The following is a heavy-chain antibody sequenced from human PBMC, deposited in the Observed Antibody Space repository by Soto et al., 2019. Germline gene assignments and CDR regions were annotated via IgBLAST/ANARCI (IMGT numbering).Heavy chain of an antibody. V-gene: IGHV1-18*01. D-gene: IGHD5-18*01. CDR2: ISTYNDNT. CDR3: ARDRRGYSYADFDY. Sequence: ASVKVSCKASGYTFTSYGIGWVRQAPGQGLEWMGWISTYNDNTNYAQKFQGRVTMTTDTSTSTAYMELRSLTSDDTAVYYCARDRRGYSYADFDYWGQGTLVTVSS. J-gene: IGHJ4*02. CDR1: GYTFTSYG.